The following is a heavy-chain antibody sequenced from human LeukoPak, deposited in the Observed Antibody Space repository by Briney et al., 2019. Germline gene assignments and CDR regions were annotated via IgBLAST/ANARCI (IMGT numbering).Heavy chain of an antibody. D-gene: IGHD3-16*01. Sequence: SETLSLTCTVYGGSFSGYYWSWIHQPPGKGLEWIGEINHSGSTNYNPSLKSRVTISVDTSKNQFSLKLSSVTAADTAVYYCARALEKYYDYVWGSYSSWFDPWGQGTLVTVSS. V-gene: IGHV4-34*01. CDR1: GGSFSGYY. CDR2: INHSGST. J-gene: IGHJ5*02. CDR3: ARALEKYYDYVWGSYSSWFDP.